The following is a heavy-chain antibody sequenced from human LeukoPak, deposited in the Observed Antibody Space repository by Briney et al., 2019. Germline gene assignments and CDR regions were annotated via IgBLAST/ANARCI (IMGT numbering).Heavy chain of an antibody. J-gene: IGHJ3*02. Sequence: SQTLSLTCTVSGGSISSYYWSWIRQPPGKGLEWIGYIYYSGSTNYNPSLESRVTISVDTSKNQFSLKLSSVTAADTAVYYCARAYRQEDAFDIWGQGTMVTVSS. CDR3: ARAYRQEDAFDI. CDR1: GGSISSYY. V-gene: IGHV4-59*01. CDR2: IYYSGST.